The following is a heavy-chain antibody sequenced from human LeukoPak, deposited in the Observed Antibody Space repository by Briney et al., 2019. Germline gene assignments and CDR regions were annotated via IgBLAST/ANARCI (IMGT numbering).Heavy chain of an antibody. CDR2: IRNDGTKK. CDR3: AKGVYYDSSPDF. CDR1: GFTFSTYG. D-gene: IGHD3-22*01. V-gene: IGHV3-30*02. Sequence: GGSLRLSCAASGFTFSTYGMHWVRQAPGKGLEWVASIRNDGTKKYHADSVQGRFTISRDNTKNTLYLQMSSLRLEDTAVYYCAKGVYYDSSPDFWGQGTLVTVSS. J-gene: IGHJ4*02.